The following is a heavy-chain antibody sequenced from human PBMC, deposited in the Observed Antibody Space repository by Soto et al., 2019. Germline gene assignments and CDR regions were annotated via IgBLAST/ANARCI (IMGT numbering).Heavy chain of an antibody. CDR2: ISWNSGSI. CDR3: AKARRFLEWFPDY. V-gene: IGHV3-9*01. D-gene: IGHD3-3*01. Sequence: EVQLVESGGGLVQPGRSLRLSCAASGFTFDDYAMHWVRQAPGKGLEWVSGISWNSGSIGYADSVKGRFTISRDNAKNSLYLQMNRLRAEDTALYYCAKARRFLEWFPDYWGQGTLVTVSS. CDR1: GFTFDDYA. J-gene: IGHJ4*02.